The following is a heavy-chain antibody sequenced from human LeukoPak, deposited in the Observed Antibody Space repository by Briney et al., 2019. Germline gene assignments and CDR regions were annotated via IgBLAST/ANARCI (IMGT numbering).Heavy chain of an antibody. CDR1: GYTFTSDD. Sequence: ASVKVSCKASGYTFTSDDINWVRQATGQGLEWMGWMNPNSGNTGYAQKFQGRVTMTRNTSISTAYMELSSLRSEDTAVYYCARGRWGWELRRRSYYFDYWGQGTLVTVSS. D-gene: IGHD1-26*01. CDR3: ARGRWGWELRRRSYYFDY. J-gene: IGHJ4*02. V-gene: IGHV1-8*01. CDR2: MNPNSGNT.